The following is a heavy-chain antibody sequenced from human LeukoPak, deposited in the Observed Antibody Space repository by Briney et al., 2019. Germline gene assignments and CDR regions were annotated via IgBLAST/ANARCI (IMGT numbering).Heavy chain of an antibody. CDR1: GGSFSDYY. CDR2: INHRGTT. V-gene: IGHV4-34*01. J-gene: IGHJ4*02. D-gene: IGHD2-21*01. CDR3: ARAFDYYFDY. Sequence: SETLSLTCAVYGGSFSDYYWIWIRQPPGKGLEWIAEINHRGTTNYNPSLKSRLSLSVDTSNRYFSLKLTSVTAADTAVYYCARAFDYYFDYWSQGTLVTVSS.